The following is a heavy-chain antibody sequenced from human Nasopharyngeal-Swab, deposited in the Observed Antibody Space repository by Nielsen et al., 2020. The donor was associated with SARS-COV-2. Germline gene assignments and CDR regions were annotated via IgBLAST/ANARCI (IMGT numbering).Heavy chain of an antibody. CDR2: IYPGDSDT. D-gene: IGHD3-16*02. J-gene: IGHJ4*02. Sequence: VRQMPGTGLEWMGIIYPGDSDTIYSPSFQGQVAISADMSISTAYLQWSSLKSSDTAMYYCARHRSPGGLIGELSLDYWGQGALVTVSS. CDR3: ARHRSPGGLIGELSLDY. V-gene: IGHV5-51*01.